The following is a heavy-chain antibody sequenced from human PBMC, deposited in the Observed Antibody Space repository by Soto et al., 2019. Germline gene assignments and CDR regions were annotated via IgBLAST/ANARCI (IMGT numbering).Heavy chain of an antibody. V-gene: IGHV1-18*04. D-gene: IGHD6-19*01. CDR1: GYTVTRYG. Sequence: GAPVKVSCEASGYTVTRYGISWVRQTPGQGLEWMGWISAYNGNTNYAQKLQGRVTMTTDTSTSTAYMELRSLRSDDTAVYYCARSVAGTGWFDPWGQGTLVTVSS. J-gene: IGHJ5*02. CDR2: ISAYNGNT. CDR3: ARSVAGTGWFDP.